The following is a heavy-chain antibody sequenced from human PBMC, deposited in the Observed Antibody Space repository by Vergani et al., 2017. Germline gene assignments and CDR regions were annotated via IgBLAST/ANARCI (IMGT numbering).Heavy chain of an antibody. V-gene: IGHV3-74*03. J-gene: IGHJ5*01. CDR2: IDEYGNRA. CDR3: VRTEYCTGIACNTRFDS. Sequence: EVQLVESGGGSVQSGGSLRLSCVASGFSFNTYWMHWVRQVPGKGLMWVARIDEYGNRATYGDFETGRFTISRDNAKNTVFLQMNNLSADDAVVYYCVRTEYCTGIACNTRFDSWGQGALVTVSS. D-gene: IGHD2-8*02. CDR1: GFSFNTYW.